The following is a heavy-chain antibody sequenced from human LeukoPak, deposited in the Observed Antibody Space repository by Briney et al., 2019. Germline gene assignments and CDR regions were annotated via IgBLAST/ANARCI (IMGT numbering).Heavy chain of an antibody. V-gene: IGHV3-74*01. J-gene: IGHJ3*02. Sequence: GGSLRLSCAASGFTFSSYWMHWVRQAPGKGLVWVSRINSDGSSTSYADSVKGRFTISRDNAKNTLYLQMNSLRAEDTAVYYCARVDPWLPRSDAFDIWGQGTMVTVSS. CDR3: ARVDPWLPRSDAFDI. D-gene: IGHD3-22*01. CDR1: GFTFSSYW. CDR2: INSDGSST.